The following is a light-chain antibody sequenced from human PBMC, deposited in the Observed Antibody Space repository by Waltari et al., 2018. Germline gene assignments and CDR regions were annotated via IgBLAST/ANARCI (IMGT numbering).Light chain of an antibody. CDR1: QSVSSD. CDR3: QQSKHWPWT. Sequence: EIVMTQSPVTLSVSPGETATLSCRASQSVSSDLAWYQLKPGQAPRLLMHDASTRATGVPDRFSGSGTGTLFTLTISSLQSEDFAVYYCQQSKHWPWTFGQGTRVEIK. CDR2: DAS. J-gene: IGKJ1*01. V-gene: IGKV3-15*01.